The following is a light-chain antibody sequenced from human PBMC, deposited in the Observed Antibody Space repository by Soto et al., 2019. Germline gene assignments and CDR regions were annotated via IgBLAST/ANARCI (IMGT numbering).Light chain of an antibody. V-gene: IGKV1D-16*01. Sequence: DIKMTQSPSSLSAFIGDRVTITCRASQGIRGWLAWYQLKPGKSPKSLIYATSTLQDGVPSRFSGSGSGTEFTLTISSLQPEDFATYYCLQGGAFGQGTRLEIK. J-gene: IGKJ5*01. CDR3: LQGGA. CDR2: ATS. CDR1: QGIRGW.